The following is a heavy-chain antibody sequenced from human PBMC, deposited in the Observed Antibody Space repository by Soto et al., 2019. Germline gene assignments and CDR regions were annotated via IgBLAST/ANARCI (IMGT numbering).Heavy chain of an antibody. CDR2: MNPNSGNT. V-gene: IGHV1-8*01. D-gene: IGHD2-21*01. Sequence: GASVKVSCTASGYTFTSYDINWVRQATGQGLEWMGWMNPNSGNTGYAQKFQGRVTMTRNTSISTAYMELSSLRSEDTAVYYCARVRLWGSVYYFDYWGQGTLVTVSS. CDR3: ARVRLWGSVYYFDY. CDR1: GYTFTSYD. J-gene: IGHJ4*02.